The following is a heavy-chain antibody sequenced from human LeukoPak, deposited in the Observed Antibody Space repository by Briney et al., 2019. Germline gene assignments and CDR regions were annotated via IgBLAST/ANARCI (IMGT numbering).Heavy chain of an antibody. Sequence: GGSLRLSCAASGFTFSSYSMNWVRQAPGKGLEWVSFISSSSSYIYYADSVKGRFTISRDNAKNSLYLQMNSLRAEDTAVYYCATERTGYYDFWSGYTAGAWGQGTLVTVSS. D-gene: IGHD3-3*01. J-gene: IGHJ5*02. CDR3: ATERTGYYDFWSGYTAGA. V-gene: IGHV3-21*01. CDR1: GFTFSSYS. CDR2: ISSSSSYI.